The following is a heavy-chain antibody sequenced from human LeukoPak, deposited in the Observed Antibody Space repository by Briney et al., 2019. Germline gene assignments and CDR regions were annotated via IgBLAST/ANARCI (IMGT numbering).Heavy chain of an antibody. J-gene: IGHJ4*02. CDR1: GFTFSSYW. CDR3: AKPPISDYYDSSGHYYFDY. D-gene: IGHD3-22*01. Sequence: GGSLRLSCAASGFTFSSYWMSWVRQAPGKGLEWVANIKQDGSEKYYVDSVKGRFTISRDNSKNTLYLQMNSLRAEDTAVYYCAKPPISDYYDSSGHYYFDYWGQGTLVTVSS. CDR2: IKQDGSEK. V-gene: IGHV3-7*03.